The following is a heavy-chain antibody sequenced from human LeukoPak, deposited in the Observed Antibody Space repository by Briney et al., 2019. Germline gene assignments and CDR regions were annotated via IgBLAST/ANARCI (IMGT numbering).Heavy chain of an antibody. D-gene: IGHD2-15*01. CDR3: GRDHSSEDKSWWFDP. J-gene: IGHJ5*02. V-gene: IGHV1-46*01. CDR2: INPNGGST. Sequence: GASVKVSCKTSGYTFTSNWMHWVRQAPGQGLEWMGIINPNGGSTIYAQKFQGRVTVTRDTSSNTVYMELSSLRSEDTAIYYCGRDHSSEDKSWWFDPWGQGTLVTVSS. CDR1: GYTFTSNW.